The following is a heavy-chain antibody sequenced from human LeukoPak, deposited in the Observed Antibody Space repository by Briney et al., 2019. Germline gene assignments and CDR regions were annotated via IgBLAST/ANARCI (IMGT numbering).Heavy chain of an antibody. J-gene: IGHJ4*02. V-gene: IGHV4-34*01. CDR3: ARLGGVDTAMVDY. D-gene: IGHD5-18*01. CDR1: GGSFSGYY. CDR2: INHSGST. Sequence: ASETLSLTCAVYGGSFSGYYWSWIRQPPGKGLEWIGEINHSGSTNYDPSLKSRVTISVDTSKNQFSLKLSSVTAADTAVYYCARLGGVDTAMVDYWGQGTLVTVSS.